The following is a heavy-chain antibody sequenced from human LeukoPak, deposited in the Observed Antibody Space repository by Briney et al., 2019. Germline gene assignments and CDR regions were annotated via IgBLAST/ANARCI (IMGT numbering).Heavy chain of an antibody. D-gene: IGHD6-13*01. CDR2: TYYRSKWFN. V-gene: IGHV6-1*01. CDR1: GDSVSNISVA. J-gene: IGHJ6*03. CDR3: ARGDSSRSKGYNYYYYMDV. Sequence: SQTLSLTCVISGDSVSNISVAWNWIRQSPSRGLEWLGRTYYRSKWFNDYAISVNSRMTINPDTSKNAFSLKLNSVTPEDTAVYYCARGDSSRSKGYNYYYYMDVWGKGTTVTVS.